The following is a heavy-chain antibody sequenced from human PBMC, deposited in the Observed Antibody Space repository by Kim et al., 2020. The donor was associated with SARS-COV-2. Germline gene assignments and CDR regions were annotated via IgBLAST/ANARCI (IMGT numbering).Heavy chain of an antibody. CDR3: ARAVGSHYDSSGYTGY. CDR2: IYYSGST. J-gene: IGHJ4*02. Sequence: SETLSLTCTVSGGSISSSSYYWGWIRQPPGKGLEWIGSIYYSGSTYYNPSLKSRVTLSVDTSKNQFSLKLCSVTAADTAVYYCARAVGSHYDSSGYTGYWGQGTPVTVSS. CDR1: GGSISSSSYY. D-gene: IGHD3-22*01. V-gene: IGHV4-39*01.